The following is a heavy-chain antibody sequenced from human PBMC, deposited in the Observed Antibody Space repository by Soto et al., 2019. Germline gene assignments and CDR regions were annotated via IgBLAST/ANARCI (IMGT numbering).Heavy chain of an antibody. D-gene: IGHD2-21*02. CDR3: ARDSDLLAYCGGDCYYNWFDP. Sequence: ASVKVSCKASGYTFTSYAMHWVRQAPGQRLEWMGWINAGNGNTKYSQKFQGRVTITRDTSASTAYMELSSLRFEDTAVYYCARDSDLLAYCGGDCYYNWFDPWGQGTLVTVSS. CDR2: INAGNGNT. CDR1: GYTFTSYA. J-gene: IGHJ5*02. V-gene: IGHV1-3*01.